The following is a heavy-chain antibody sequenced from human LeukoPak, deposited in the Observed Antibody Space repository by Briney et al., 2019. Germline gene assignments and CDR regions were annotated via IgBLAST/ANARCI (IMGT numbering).Heavy chain of an antibody. CDR3: AKDGYNWIPFDD. D-gene: IGHD1-20*01. J-gene: IGHJ4*02. CDR1: RFTLTTYP. V-gene: IGHV3-23*01. Sequence: QPRGSLRLSCKAPRFTLTTYPMRWVRQAPGKELERVSTVSGTGFTTHYADSVKGRFTISRDTSKNILYLEMSSLRAEDTAVYYCAKDGYNWIPFDDWGQGTLVAVSS. CDR2: VSGTGFTT.